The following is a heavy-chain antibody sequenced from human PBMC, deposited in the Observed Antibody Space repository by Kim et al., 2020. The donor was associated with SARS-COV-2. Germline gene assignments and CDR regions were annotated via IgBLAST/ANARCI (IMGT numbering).Heavy chain of an antibody. V-gene: IGHV3-74*01. CDR2: IGTDGSDT. J-gene: IGHJ2*01. Sequence: GGSLRLSCAASGFAFSTSSMPWVRQAPGQGLMWVSQIGTDGSDTTYAAAVLGRFTISRDNAENTLYLQMNSLRAEDTAIYYCIRDNIKPGDLWG. CDR3: IRDNIKPGDL. CDR1: GFAFSTSS. D-gene: IGHD3-3*01.